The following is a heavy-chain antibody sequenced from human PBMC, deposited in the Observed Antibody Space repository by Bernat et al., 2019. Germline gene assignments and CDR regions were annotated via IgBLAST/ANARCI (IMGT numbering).Heavy chain of an antibody. CDR3: TTDEDSGYGSGLDY. D-gene: IGHD5-12*01. Sequence: EVQLVESGGGLVKPGGSLRLSCAASGFTFSNAWMSWARQAPGKGLEWVGRIKSKTDGGTTDYAAPVKGRFTISRDDSKNTLYLQMNSLKTEDTAVYYCTTDEDSGYGSGLDYWGQGTLVTVSS. CDR1: GFTFSNAW. J-gene: IGHJ4*02. V-gene: IGHV3-15*01. CDR2: IKSKTDGGTT.